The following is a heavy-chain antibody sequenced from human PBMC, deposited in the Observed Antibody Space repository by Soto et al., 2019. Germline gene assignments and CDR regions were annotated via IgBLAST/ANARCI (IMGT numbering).Heavy chain of an antibody. Sequence: QVQLQESGPGLVKPSQTLSLTCTVSGGSISSGGFYWSWIRQHPGKGLEWIGYIYYSGSTYYNPSLKSRVTISVDTSKNQFSLKLSCVTAADTAVYYCARDPLQDHSHYGMDVWGQGTTVTVSS. CDR1: GGSISSGGFY. CDR3: ARDPLQDHSHYGMDV. V-gene: IGHV4-31*03. J-gene: IGHJ6*02. CDR2: IYYSGST. D-gene: IGHD4-4*01.